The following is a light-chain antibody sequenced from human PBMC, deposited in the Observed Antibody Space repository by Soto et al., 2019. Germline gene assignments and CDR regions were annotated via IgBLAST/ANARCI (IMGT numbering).Light chain of an antibody. CDR2: DAS. J-gene: IGKJ1*01. CDR1: ESVVSSY. V-gene: IGKV3-20*01. CDR3: QQYGSIPWT. Sequence: DIVLTQSPGTLSLSPGERATLSCRSTESVVSSYLAWYQLKPGQAPRLLIYDASSRATGIPVRFSGSGSGTDFTLTISRLEPEYFAVYYCQQYGSIPWTFGEGTKVEIK.